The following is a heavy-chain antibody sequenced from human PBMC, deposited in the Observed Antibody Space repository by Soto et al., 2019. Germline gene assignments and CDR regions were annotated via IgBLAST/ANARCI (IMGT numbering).Heavy chain of an antibody. Sequence: PGGSLRLSCAASGFTFSSYGMHWVRQAPGKGLEWVAVIWYDGSNKYYADSVKGRFTISRDNSKNTLYLQMNSLRAEDTAVYYCAREALAARRYYFDYWGQGTLVTVSS. CDR1: GFTFSSYG. CDR3: AREALAARRYYFDY. V-gene: IGHV3-33*01. J-gene: IGHJ4*02. CDR2: IWYDGSNK. D-gene: IGHD6-6*01.